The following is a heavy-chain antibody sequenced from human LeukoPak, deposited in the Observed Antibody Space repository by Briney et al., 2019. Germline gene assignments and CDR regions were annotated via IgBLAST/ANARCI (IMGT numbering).Heavy chain of an antibody. CDR1: GFTFSTYA. Sequence: RSGGSLRLSCAASGFTFSTYAMSWVCQTPGKGLEWVSAISGSGDSTYYADSVKGRFTISRDNSKNTLYLQMSSLRAEDTAIYYCARAPLLWFGDFDYWGQGTLVTVSS. CDR2: ISGSGDST. V-gene: IGHV3-23*01. J-gene: IGHJ4*02. CDR3: ARAPLLWFGDFDY. D-gene: IGHD3-10*01.